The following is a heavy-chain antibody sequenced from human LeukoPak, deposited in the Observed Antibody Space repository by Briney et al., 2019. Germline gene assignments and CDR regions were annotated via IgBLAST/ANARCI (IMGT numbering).Heavy chain of an antibody. CDR2: INHSGST. J-gene: IGHJ4*02. CDR1: GGSFSGYY. CDR3: ARDVSYYYDSSGYYYVRYFDY. D-gene: IGHD3-22*01. Sequence: SETLSLTCAVYGGSFSGYYWSWIRQPPGKGLEWIGEINHSGSTNYNPSLKSRVTISVDTSKNQFSLKLSSVTAADTAVYYCARDVSYYYDSSGYYYVRYFDYWGQGTLVTVSS. V-gene: IGHV4-34*01.